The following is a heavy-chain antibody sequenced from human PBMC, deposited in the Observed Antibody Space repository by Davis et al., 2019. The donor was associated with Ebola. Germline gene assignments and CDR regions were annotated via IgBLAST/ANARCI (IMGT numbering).Heavy chain of an antibody. V-gene: IGHV1-46*01. J-gene: IGHJ3*02. D-gene: IGHD6-13*01. CDR2: INPSGGST. Sequence: ASVKVSCKASGYTFTSYYMHWVRQAPGQGLEWMGIINPSGGSTSYAQKFQGRVTMARDTSTSTVYMELSSLRSEDTAVYYCARAGIAAAGTGAFDIWGQGTMVTVSS. CDR3: ARAGIAAAGTGAFDI. CDR1: GYTFTSYY.